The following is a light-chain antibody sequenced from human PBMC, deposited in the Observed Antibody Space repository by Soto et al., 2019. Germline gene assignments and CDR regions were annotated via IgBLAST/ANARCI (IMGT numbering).Light chain of an antibody. CDR1: QSVSSSF. V-gene: IGKV3-20*01. Sequence: EIILTQSPGTLSLSPGERATLSCRASQSVSSSFLAWHQQKPGQAPRLLIYGASSRATGIPDRFSGSGLGTDFTLTISRLDPEDFAVYYCQQYDSSPLTFGGGTKVEIK. J-gene: IGKJ4*01. CDR3: QQYDSSPLT. CDR2: GAS.